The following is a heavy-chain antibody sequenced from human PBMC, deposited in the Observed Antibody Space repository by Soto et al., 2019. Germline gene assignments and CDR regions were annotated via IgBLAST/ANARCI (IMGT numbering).Heavy chain of an antibody. CDR3: ARGRPIRWVVRNFDTSVMDV. Sequence: QVHLQQWGAGVLKPSETLSLSCAVYCGSVSGSFWSWIRQPPGRGLEWIGEINHSGSTNYGPSLTRRVTISVDTSKNQISLKLRSVTAADTAVYYCARGRPIRWVVRNFDTSVMDVCGNGTTVTVSS. CDR2: INHSGST. CDR1: CGSVSGSF. V-gene: IGHV4-34*01. J-gene: IGHJ6*04. D-gene: IGHD3-9*01.